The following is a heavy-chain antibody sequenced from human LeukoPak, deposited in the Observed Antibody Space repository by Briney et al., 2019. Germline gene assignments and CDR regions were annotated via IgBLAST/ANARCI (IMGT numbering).Heavy chain of an antibody. Sequence: PGGSLRLSCAASGFTFDDYAMHWVRQAPGKGLEWVSGISWNSGSIGYADSVKGRFTISRDNAKNSLYLQMNSLRAEDTALYYCAKDGTMVRGVKTLVSYYFDYWGQGTLVTVSS. CDR2: ISWNSGSI. D-gene: IGHD3-10*01. CDR3: AKDGTMVRGVKTLVSYYFDY. J-gene: IGHJ4*02. CDR1: GFTFDDYA. V-gene: IGHV3-9*01.